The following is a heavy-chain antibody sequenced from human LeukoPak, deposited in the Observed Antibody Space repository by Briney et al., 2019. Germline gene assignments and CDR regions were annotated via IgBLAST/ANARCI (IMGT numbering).Heavy chain of an antibody. CDR1: GFTFSSYA. J-gene: IGHJ3*02. CDR2: IYSGGST. Sequence: GGSLRLSCAASGFTFSSYAMNWVRQAPGKGLEWVSVIYSGGSTYYADSLKGRFTTSRDNAKNSLYLQMNSLRAEDTAVYYCARDYYDFWSGYKFDAFDIWGQGTMVTVSS. V-gene: IGHV3-53*01. D-gene: IGHD3-3*01. CDR3: ARDYYDFWSGYKFDAFDI.